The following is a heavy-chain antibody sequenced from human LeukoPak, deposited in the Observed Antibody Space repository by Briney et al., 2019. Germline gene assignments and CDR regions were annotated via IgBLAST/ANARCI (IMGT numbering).Heavy chain of an antibody. CDR2: IYHSGST. Sequence: PSETLSLTCTVSGYSISSGYYWGWIRQPPGKGLEWIGSIYHSGSTYYDPSLKSRVTISVDTSKNQFSLKLSSVTAADTAVYYCARYFFEFRVRTIDYWGQGTLVTVSS. V-gene: IGHV4-38-2*02. J-gene: IGHJ4*02. CDR3: ARYFFEFRVRTIDY. D-gene: IGHD2/OR15-2a*01. CDR1: GYSISSGYY.